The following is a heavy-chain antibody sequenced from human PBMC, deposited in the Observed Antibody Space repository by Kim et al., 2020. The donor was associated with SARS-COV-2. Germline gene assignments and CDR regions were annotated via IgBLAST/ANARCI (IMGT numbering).Heavy chain of an antibody. Sequence: NPSLTSRVTIAVDTSKNQFSLKLSSVTAADTAVYYCARAYYDSSGYYRYWGQGTLVTVSS. J-gene: IGHJ4*02. D-gene: IGHD3-22*01. CDR3: ARAYYDSSGYYRY. V-gene: IGHV4-34*01.